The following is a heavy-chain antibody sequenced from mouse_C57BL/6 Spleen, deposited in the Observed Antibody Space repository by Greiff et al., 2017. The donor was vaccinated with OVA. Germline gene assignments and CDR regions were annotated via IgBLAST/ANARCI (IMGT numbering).Heavy chain of an antibody. Sequence: EVKLVESGEGLVKPGGSLKLSCAASGFTFSSYAMSWVRQTPEKRLEWVAYISSGGDYIYYADTVKGRFTISRDNARNTLYLQMSSLKSEDTAMYYCTRDRGRAYAMDYWGQGTSVTVSS. CDR2: ISSGGDYI. D-gene: IGHD3-1*01. CDR1: GFTFSSYA. V-gene: IGHV5-9-1*02. J-gene: IGHJ4*01. CDR3: TRDRGRAYAMDY.